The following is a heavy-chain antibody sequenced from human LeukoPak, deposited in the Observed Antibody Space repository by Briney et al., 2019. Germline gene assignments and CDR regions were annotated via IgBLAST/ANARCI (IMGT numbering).Heavy chain of an antibody. Sequence: GESLQISCQGSGYSFSNYWIGWVRPMPGKGLESMGIIYPGDSDTRYTPSFQGQVTISADKSISTAYLQWSSLKASDTAMYYCARLYDSAYNFDYWGQGTLVSVSS. V-gene: IGHV5-51*01. J-gene: IGHJ4*02. CDR1: GYSFSNYW. CDR3: ARLYDSAYNFDY. D-gene: IGHD3-22*01. CDR2: IYPGDSDT.